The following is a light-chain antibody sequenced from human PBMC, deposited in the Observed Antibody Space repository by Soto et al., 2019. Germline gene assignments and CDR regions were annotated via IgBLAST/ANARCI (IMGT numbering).Light chain of an antibody. J-gene: IGKJ4*01. CDR2: DAS. V-gene: IGKV3-11*01. CDR1: QSISNF. Sequence: EIVLTQSPATLSLFPGERATLSCRASQSISNFLAWYQQKPGQAPRLLIYDASKRATDIPDRFSGCGSGTDFTLTISSLEPEDFAVYYCQQRSKWPRFTFGGGTKVDIK. CDR3: QQRSKWPRFT.